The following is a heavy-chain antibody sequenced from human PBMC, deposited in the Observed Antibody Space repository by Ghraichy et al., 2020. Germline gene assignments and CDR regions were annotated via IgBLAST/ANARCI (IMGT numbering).Heavy chain of an antibody. J-gene: IGHJ3*02. CDR1: GGSISSSSYY. CDR3: ARIFLGSQGRLAFDI. Sequence: ESQNISCTVSGGSISSSSYYWGWICQPPGKGLEWIGSIYYSGSTYYNPSLKSRVTISVDTSKNQFSLKLSSVTAADTAVYYCARIFLGSQGRLAFDIWGQGTMVTVSS. V-gene: IGHV4-39*07. D-gene: IGHD1-26*01. CDR2: IYYSGST.